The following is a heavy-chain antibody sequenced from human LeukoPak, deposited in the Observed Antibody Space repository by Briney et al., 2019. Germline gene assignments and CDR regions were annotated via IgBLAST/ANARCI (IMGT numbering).Heavy chain of an antibody. CDR2: IYYSGST. CDR3: AREYSSGWYIRVYYYMDV. CDR1: GGSISSGSYY. D-gene: IGHD6-19*01. J-gene: IGHJ6*03. V-gene: IGHV4-39*07. Sequence: SETLSLTCTVSGGSISSGSYYWGWIRQPPGKGLEWIGSIYYSGSTYYNPSLKSRVTISVDTSKNQFSLKLSSVTAADTAVYYCAREYSSGWYIRVYYYMDVWGKGTTVTVSS.